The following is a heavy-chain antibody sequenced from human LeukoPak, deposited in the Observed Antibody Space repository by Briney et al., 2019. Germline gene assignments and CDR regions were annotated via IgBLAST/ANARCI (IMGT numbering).Heavy chain of an antibody. CDR1: GGSISNYY. D-gene: IGHD6-19*01. J-gene: IGHJ5*02. V-gene: IGHV4-59*08. CDR3: ARADNTGWSSLDH. Sequence: PSETLSLTCSVSGGSISNYYWSWIRQPPGKGLEWIAYIYYTGTISYNPPLKSRVTMSVDMSKNHISLRLGSVTAADTARYYCARADNTGWSSLDHWGQGTPVIVSS. CDR2: IYYTGTI.